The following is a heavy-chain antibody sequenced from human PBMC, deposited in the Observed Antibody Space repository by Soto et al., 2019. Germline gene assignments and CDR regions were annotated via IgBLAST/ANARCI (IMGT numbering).Heavy chain of an antibody. CDR1: GFTFSSYA. CDR3: AKVPPPTTVTEVIFDY. CDR2: ISGSGGST. Sequence: GGSLRLSCAASGFTFSSYAMSWVRQAPGKGLEWVSAISGSGGSTYYADSVKGRFTISRDNSKNTLYLQMNSLRAEDTAVYYCAKVPPPTTVTEVIFDYWGQGTLVTVSS. V-gene: IGHV3-23*01. J-gene: IGHJ4*02. D-gene: IGHD4-17*01.